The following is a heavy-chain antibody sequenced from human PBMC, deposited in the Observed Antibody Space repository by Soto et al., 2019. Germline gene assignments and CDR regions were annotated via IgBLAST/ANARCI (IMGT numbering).Heavy chain of an antibody. J-gene: IGHJ5*02. CDR3: ARNGPRLLFRGRGGCWFDP. CDR1: GGSISSYY. D-gene: IGHD2-21*02. V-gene: IGHV4-59*01. CDR2: IYYSGST. Sequence: QVQLQESGPGLVKPSETLSLTCTVSGGSISSYYWSWIRQPPGKGLEWIGYIYYSGSTNYNPSLKRRVTISVDTSKNQFSLKLSSVTAADTAVYYCARNGPRLLFRGRGGCWFDPWGQGTLVTVSS.